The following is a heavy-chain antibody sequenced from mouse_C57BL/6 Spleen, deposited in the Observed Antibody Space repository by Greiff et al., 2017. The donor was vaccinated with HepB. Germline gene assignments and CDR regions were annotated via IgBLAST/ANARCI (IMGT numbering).Heavy chain of an antibody. Sequence: VQVVESGAELMKPGASVKLSCKATGYTFTGYWIEWVKQRPGHGLEWIGEILPGSGSTNYNEKFKGKATFTADTSSNTAYMQLSSLTTEDSAIYYCARSGNYYGSSSWFAYWGQGTLVTVSA. V-gene: IGHV1-9*01. CDR2: ILPGSGST. CDR1: GYTFTGYW. J-gene: IGHJ3*01. D-gene: IGHD1-1*01. CDR3: ARSGNYYGSSSWFAY.